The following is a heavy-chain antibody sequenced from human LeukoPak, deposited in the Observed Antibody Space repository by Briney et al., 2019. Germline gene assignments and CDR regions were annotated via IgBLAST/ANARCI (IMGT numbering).Heavy chain of an antibody. Sequence: GGSLRLSCAASGFTFSDYYMSWIRQAPGKGLEWVSYISSSGSTIYYADSVKGRFTISRDNSKNTLYLQMNSLRAEDTAVYYCAKNGVVPAAIPPLFDYWGQGTLVTVSS. CDR3: AKNGVVPAAIPPLFDY. CDR2: ISSSGSTI. CDR1: GFTFSDYY. D-gene: IGHD2-2*02. J-gene: IGHJ4*02. V-gene: IGHV3-11*01.